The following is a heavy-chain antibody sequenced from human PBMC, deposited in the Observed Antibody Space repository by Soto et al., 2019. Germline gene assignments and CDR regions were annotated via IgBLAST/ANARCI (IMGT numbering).Heavy chain of an antibody. Sequence: SLRLSCAASGFTFDDYAMHWVRQAPGKGLEWVSGISWNSGSIGYADSVKGRFTISRDNAKNSLYLQMNSLRAEDTALYYCAKDMALTGYYYYGMDVWGQGTTVTVSS. D-gene: IGHD7-27*01. CDR1: GFTFDDYA. V-gene: IGHV3-9*01. CDR3: AKDMALTGYYYYGMDV. CDR2: ISWNSGSI. J-gene: IGHJ6*02.